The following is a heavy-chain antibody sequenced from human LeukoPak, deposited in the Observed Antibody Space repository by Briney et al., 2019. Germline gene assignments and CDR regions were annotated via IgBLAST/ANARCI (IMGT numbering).Heavy chain of an antibody. D-gene: IGHD6-13*01. Sequence: PGGSLRLSCAASGLTFSSYGMHWVRQAPGKGLEWVAVIWYDGSNKYYADSVKGRFTISRDNSKNTLYLQMNSLRAEDTAVYYCARGGFTFALAAAGTSSWFDPWGQGTLVTVSS. V-gene: IGHV3-33*01. CDR3: ARGGFTFALAAAGTSSWFDP. J-gene: IGHJ5*02. CDR1: GLTFSSYG. CDR2: IWYDGSNK.